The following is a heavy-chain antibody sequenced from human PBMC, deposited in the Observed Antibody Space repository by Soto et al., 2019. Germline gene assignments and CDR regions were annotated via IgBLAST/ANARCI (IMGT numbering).Heavy chain of an antibody. CDR2: IYYSGST. V-gene: IGHV4-39*01. D-gene: IGHD3-10*01. J-gene: IGHJ3*02. Sequence: QLKLQESGPGLVKPSETLSLTCTVSGGSISSSSYYWGWIRQPPGKGLEWIGSIYYSGSTYYNPSLKSRVTISVDTSKNQFSLKLSSVTAADTVVYYCARRAGNDAFDIWGQGTMVTVSS. CDR3: ARRAGNDAFDI. CDR1: GGSISSSSYY.